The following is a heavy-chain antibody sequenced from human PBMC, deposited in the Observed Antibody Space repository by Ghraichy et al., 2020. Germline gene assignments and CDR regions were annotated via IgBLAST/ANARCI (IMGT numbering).Heavy chain of an antibody. J-gene: IGHJ5*01. V-gene: IGHV3-73*01. CDR1: GFTFSGSA. CDR2: IRDKAYNYAT. D-gene: IGHD2-21*01. CDR3: TRPFDCWDLYWFDS. Sequence: GGSLRLSCAASGFTFSGSAMHWVRQASGKGLEWVGRIRDKAYNYATDYAASVRGRFTISRDDSRDTAYLQMNSLKTEDTAVYYCTRPFDCWDLYWFDSWGQGTLVTVSS.